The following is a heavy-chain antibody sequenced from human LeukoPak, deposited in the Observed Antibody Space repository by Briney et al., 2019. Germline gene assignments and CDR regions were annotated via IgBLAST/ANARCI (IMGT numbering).Heavy chain of an antibody. CDR3: ARDLGYYDSSGYKDY. D-gene: IGHD3-22*01. CDR1: GFTFSSYG. CDR2: INHSGST. J-gene: IGHJ4*02. Sequence: GTLRLSCAASGFTFSSYGMSWVRQAPGKGLEWIGEINHSGSTNYNPSLKSRVTISVDTSKNQFSLKLSSVTAADTAVYYCARDLGYYDSSGYKDYWGQGTLVTVSS. V-gene: IGHV4-34*01.